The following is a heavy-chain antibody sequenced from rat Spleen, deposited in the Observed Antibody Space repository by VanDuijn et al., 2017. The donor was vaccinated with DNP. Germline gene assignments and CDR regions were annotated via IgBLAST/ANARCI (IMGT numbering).Heavy chain of an antibody. CDR1: GFTFSGYN. V-gene: IGHV5S10*01. CDR2: ISTTGGTT. Sequence: EVQLVESGGGLVQPGRSLKLSCAASGFTFSGYNMAWVRQAPKKGLEWVATISTTGGTTYYRDSVKGRFTISRDNAKSILYLQMDSLRSEDTATYYCTTDFERGYWGQGVMVTVSS. J-gene: IGHJ2*01. D-gene: IGHD1-11*01. CDR3: TTDFERGY.